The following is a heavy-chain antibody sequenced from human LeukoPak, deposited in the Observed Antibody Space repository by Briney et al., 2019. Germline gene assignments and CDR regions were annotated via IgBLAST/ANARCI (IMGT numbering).Heavy chain of an antibody. CDR2: ISYDGSNK. V-gene: IGHV3-30-3*01. CDR3: ARDSPYYYGSGSYYAPLIY. D-gene: IGHD3-10*01. J-gene: IGHJ4*02. CDR1: GFTFSTYA. Sequence: GRSLRLSCAASGFTFSTYAMHWVRQGPGKGLEWVAVISYDGSNKYYADSVKGRFTISRDNSKNTLYLQMNSLRAEDTAVYYCARDSPYYYGSGSYYAPLIYWGQGTLVTVSS.